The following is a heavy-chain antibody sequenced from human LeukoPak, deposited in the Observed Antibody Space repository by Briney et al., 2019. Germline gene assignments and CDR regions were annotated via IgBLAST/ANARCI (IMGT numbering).Heavy chain of an antibody. J-gene: IGHJ4*02. CDR1: GGSFSGYY. Sequence: SETLSLTCAVYGGSFSGYYWSWIRQPPGKGLEWIGEINHSGSTNYNPSLKSRVTISVDTSKNQFSLKLSSVTAADTAVYYCARRPNYYGSGSYFGDLGYFDYWGQGTLVTVSS. CDR3: ARRPNYYGSGSYFGDLGYFDY. CDR2: INHSGST. V-gene: IGHV4-34*01. D-gene: IGHD3-10*01.